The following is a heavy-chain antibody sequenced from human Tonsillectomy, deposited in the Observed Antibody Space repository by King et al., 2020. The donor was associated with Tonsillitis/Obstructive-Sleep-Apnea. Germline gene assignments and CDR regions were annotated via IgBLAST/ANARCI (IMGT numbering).Heavy chain of an antibody. CDR2: ISSSSSFI. CDR1: GFTFSTYS. CDR3: ARDLGYGSGSSWGY. J-gene: IGHJ4*02. Sequence: VQLVESGGGLVKLGGSLRLSCVASGFTFSTYSMSWVRQAPGKGLEWVSSISSSSSFIYYADSLKGRFTISRDNAKNSLYLQMNSLRVEDTAVYYCARDLGYGSGSSWGYWGQGTLVTVSS. V-gene: IGHV3-21*01. D-gene: IGHD3-10*01.